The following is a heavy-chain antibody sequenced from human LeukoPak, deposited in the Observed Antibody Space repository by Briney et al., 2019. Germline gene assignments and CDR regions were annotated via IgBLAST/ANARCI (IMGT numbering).Heavy chain of an antibody. J-gene: IGHJ4*02. D-gene: IGHD6-25*01. V-gene: IGHV3-11*01. CDR2: ISSRGSTI. CDR1: GFTFSNYW. Sequence: PGGSLRLSCAASGFTFSNYWMNWIRQAPGKGLEWVSYISSRGSTIYYADSVRGRFTISRDNAKNSLYLQMNSLRAEDTAVYYCARDPLVTAGHFDCWGQGTLVTVSS. CDR3: ARDPLVTAGHFDC.